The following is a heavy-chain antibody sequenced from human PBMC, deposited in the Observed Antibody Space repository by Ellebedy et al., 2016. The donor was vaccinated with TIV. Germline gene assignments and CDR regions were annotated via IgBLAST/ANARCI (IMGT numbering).Heavy chain of an antibody. CDR1: GYTFTSYG. Sequence: AASVKVSCKASGYTFTSYGFSWVRQAPGQGLEWMGWISGYSGNRNYTHKLQGRVTMTTDTSTNTAYMELRSLRSDDTAVYFCARGSGSYTYGMDVWGQGTTVTVS. J-gene: IGHJ6*02. D-gene: IGHD1-26*01. V-gene: IGHV1-18*01. CDR3: ARGSGSYTYGMDV. CDR2: ISGYSGNR.